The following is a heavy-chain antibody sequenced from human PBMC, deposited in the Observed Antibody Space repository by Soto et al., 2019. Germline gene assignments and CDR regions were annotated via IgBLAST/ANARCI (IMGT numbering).Heavy chain of an antibody. CDR3: ARDEESGYDPHYYYYGMDV. Sequence: EVQLVESGGGLVQPGGSLRLSCAASGFTFSSYSMNWVRQAPGKGLEWVSYISSSSSTIYYADSVKGRFTISRDNAKNSLYLQMNSLRAEDTAVYYCARDEESGYDPHYYYYGMDVWGQGTTVTVSS. CDR2: ISSSSSTI. D-gene: IGHD5-12*01. CDR1: GFTFSSYS. J-gene: IGHJ6*02. V-gene: IGHV3-48*01.